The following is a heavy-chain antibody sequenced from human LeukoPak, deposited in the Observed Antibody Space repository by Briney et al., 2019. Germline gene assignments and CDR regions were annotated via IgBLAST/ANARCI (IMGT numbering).Heavy chain of an antibody. CDR2: IIPIFGTA. V-gene: IGHV1-69*05. CDR3: ARAEYSSGWYDGAFDI. CDR1: GGTFSSYA. D-gene: IGHD6-19*01. J-gene: IGHJ3*02. Sequence: ASVKVSCKASGGTFSSYAISWVRQAPGQGLEWMGRIIPIFGTANYAQKFQGRVTITTDESTSTAYMELSSLRSEDTAVYYCARAEYSSGWYDGAFDIWGQGTMVTVSS.